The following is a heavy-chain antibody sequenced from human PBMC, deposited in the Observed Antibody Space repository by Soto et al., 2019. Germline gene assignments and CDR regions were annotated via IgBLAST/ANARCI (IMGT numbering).Heavy chain of an antibody. V-gene: IGHV1-3*01. D-gene: IGHD3-3*01. Sequence: ASVKVSCKASGYTFTSYAMHWVRQAPGQRLEWMGWINAGNGNTKYSQKFQGRVTITRDTSASTAYMELSSLRSEGTAVYYCARVDDFWSGYYIYWGQGTLVTVSS. CDR2: INAGNGNT. CDR3: ARVDDFWSGYYIY. CDR1: GYTFTSYA. J-gene: IGHJ4*02.